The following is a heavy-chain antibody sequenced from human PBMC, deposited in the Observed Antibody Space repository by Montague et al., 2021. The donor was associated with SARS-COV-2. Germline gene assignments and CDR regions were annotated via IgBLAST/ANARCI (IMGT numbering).Heavy chain of an antibody. Sequence: SLSFSASGFTFSTYEMNWVRQAPGKGLEWVSKISSGGSTMDHADSVKGRFTISRDDAKNSLYLQMNSLRAEDTAVYYCARDRTMIRGIFPYYSGMDLWGQGTTVTVSS. V-gene: IGHV3-48*03. J-gene: IGHJ6*02. D-gene: IGHD3-10*01. CDR2: ISSGGSTM. CDR1: GFTFSTYE. CDR3: ARDRTMIRGIFPYYSGMDL.